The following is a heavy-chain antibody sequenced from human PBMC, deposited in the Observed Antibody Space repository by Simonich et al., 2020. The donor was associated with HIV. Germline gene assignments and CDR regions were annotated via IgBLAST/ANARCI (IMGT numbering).Heavy chain of an antibody. CDR2: IDPNRGGT. CDR1: GYTFSDYY. CDR3: ASGMMGFDY. D-gene: IGHD3-16*01. J-gene: IGHJ4*02. Sequence: QVQLVQSGAEVKKPGASVKVSCKASGYTFSDYYIHWLRRAPGQGLEWMGRIDPNRGGTNKAQKFQGRVTLTRDTSISTAYMELSGLRSDDTAVYYCASGMMGFDYWGQGTLVTVSS. V-gene: IGHV1-2*06.